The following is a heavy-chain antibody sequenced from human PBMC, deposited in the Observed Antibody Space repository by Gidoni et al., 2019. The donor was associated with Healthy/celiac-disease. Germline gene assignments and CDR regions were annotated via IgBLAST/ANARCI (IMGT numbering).Heavy chain of an antibody. J-gene: IGHJ4*02. Sequence: EVQLVESGGGLVQPGGSLRLSCAASGFTFSSYWMSWVRQAPGKGLEWVANIKQDGSEKYYVDSVKGRFTISRDNAKNSLYLQMNSLRAEDTAVYYCARVPRLLWFGELLYFDYWGQGTLVTVSS. CDR3: ARVPRLLWFGELLYFDY. D-gene: IGHD3-10*01. CDR1: GFTFSSYW. V-gene: IGHV3-7*04. CDR2: IKQDGSEK.